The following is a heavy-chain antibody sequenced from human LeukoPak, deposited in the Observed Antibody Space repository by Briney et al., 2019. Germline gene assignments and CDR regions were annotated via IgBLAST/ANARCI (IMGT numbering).Heavy chain of an antibody. D-gene: IGHD3-3*02. Sequence: GGSLRLSCATSEFTFSRFSMRWVRQAPGKGLEWVSSIYFTGNHISYADSVKGRFTISRDNANNSVYLQMNGLRAEDTAVYYCAREFSTVGNFDYWGQGTLVTVSS. V-gene: IGHV3-21*01. CDR3: AREFSTVGNFDY. CDR2: IYFTGNHI. J-gene: IGHJ4*02. CDR1: EFTFSRFS.